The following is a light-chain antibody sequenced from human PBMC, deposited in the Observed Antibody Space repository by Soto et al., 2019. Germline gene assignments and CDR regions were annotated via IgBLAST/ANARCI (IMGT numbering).Light chain of an antibody. CDR2: NNN. J-gene: IGLJ2*01. CDR3: QSYDSSLSAVV. Sequence: QSVLTQPPSVSGAPGQRVTISCTGSSSNIGAGYDVHWYQQLPGTAPKLLIYNNNNRPSGVPDRFSGSKSVTSASLAITGLQADDEADYYCQSYDSSLSAVVFGGGTKLTVL. CDR1: SSNIGAGYD. V-gene: IGLV1-40*01.